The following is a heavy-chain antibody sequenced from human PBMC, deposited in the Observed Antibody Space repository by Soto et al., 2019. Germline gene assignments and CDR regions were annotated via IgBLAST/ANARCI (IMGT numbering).Heavy chain of an antibody. CDR2: INPNSGGT. V-gene: IGHV1-2*02. Sequence: ASVKVSCKASGYTFTGYYMHWVRQAPGQGLEWMGWINPNSGGTNYAQKFQGRVTMTRDTSISTAYMELSRLRSDDTAVYYCARTATTYYYYYCGMDVWGQGTTVTVSS. CDR1: GYTFTGYY. CDR3: ARTATTYYYYYCGMDV. J-gene: IGHJ6*02. D-gene: IGHD2-15*01.